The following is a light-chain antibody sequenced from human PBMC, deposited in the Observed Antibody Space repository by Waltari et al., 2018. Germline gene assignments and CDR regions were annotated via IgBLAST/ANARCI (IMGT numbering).Light chain of an antibody. J-gene: IGKJ2*01. CDR1: QSIRSY. Sequence: DIQMTQSPSSLSASVGDRVIITCRASQSIRSYLNWYQQKPGKAPNLLIYTAANFQSGVPSRFSGSGSGTDFTLTITSLQPEDFATYYCQQSYSSPYTFGQGTKVETK. CDR3: QQSYSSPYT. V-gene: IGKV1-39*01. CDR2: TAA.